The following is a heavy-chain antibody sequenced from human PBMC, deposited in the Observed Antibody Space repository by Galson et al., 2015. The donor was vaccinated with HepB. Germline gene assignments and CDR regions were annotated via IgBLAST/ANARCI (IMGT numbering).Heavy chain of an antibody. CDR3: ARGMNSRTYYNYYYCHYGMDV. CDR1: GFTFSSNW. CDR2: IKQDGSEK. Sequence: SLRLSCAASGFTFSSNWMTWVRQAPGKGLEWVANIKQDGSEKYYVDSVKGRFTISRDNAKNSLYLQMNSLRAEDTAIYYCARGMNSRTYYNYYYCHYGMDVWGQGTTVTVSS. V-gene: IGHV3-7*03. D-gene: IGHD5-24*01. J-gene: IGHJ6*02.